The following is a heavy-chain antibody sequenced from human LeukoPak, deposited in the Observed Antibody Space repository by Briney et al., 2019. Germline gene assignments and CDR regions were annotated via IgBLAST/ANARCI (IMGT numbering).Heavy chain of an antibody. Sequence: PSQTLSLTCTVSGGSFSSGDYYWRWIRQHPGKGLEWIGYIYHSGNTYYNPSLKSRVTISVDASKNHFSLKLRSVTAADTAVYFCARDPQYSSSSDAFDIWGQGTMVTVSS. J-gene: IGHJ3*02. D-gene: IGHD6-13*01. CDR1: GGSFSSGDYY. CDR3: ARDPQYSSSSDAFDI. CDR2: IYHSGNT. V-gene: IGHV4-31*03.